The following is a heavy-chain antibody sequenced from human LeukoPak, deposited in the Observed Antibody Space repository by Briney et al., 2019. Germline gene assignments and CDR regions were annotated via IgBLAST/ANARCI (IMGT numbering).Heavy chain of an antibody. V-gene: IGHV3-48*04. D-gene: IGHD5/OR15-5a*01. CDR2: ISSSGTTM. CDR1: GFTFSSYT. J-gene: IGHJ4*02. Sequence: GGSLRLSCAASGFTFSSYTMNWVRQAPGKGLEWVSYISSSGTTMYYADSVKGRFTISRDNAKNSLSLQMNSLRAEDTAVYYCAREGSIVYWGEGTLVTVSS. CDR3: AREGSIVY.